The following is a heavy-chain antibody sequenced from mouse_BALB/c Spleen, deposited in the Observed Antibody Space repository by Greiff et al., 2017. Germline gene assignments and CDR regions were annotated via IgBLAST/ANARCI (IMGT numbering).Heavy chain of an antibody. J-gene: IGHJ2*01. CDR2: ISSGGSNT. D-gene: IGHD2-4*01. Sequence: EVQGVESGGGLVKPGGSLKLSCAASGFTFSSYAMPWVRQTPGKGLEWVATISSGGSNTYYPASVKGRFTISRDNAKNTLYLKMSSLRSEDTAMYYGAGQSDYDRGGLDYWGQGTTLTVSS. CDR3: AGQSDYDRGGLDY. CDR1: GFTFSSYA. V-gene: IGHV5-9-3*01.